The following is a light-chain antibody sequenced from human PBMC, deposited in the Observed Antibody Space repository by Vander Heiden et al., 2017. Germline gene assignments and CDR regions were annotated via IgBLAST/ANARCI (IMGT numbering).Light chain of an antibody. J-gene: IGKJ1*01. V-gene: IGKV3-11*01. CDR3: QQHSNWWGT. CDR2: NAS. Sequence: VLTQSPAILSSSPGARATLSCRASQSVSNYLAWYQQKPGQAPKVLICNASKRATGIPSRFSGSGSGTDFTLTISSLEPEDFAVYYCQQHSNWWGTFGQGTKVEIK. CDR1: QSVSNY.